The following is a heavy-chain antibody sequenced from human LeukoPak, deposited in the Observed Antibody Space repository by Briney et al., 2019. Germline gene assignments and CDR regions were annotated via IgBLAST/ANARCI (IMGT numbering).Heavy chain of an antibody. CDR3: ARDMGGSGSYSY. V-gene: IGHV1-3*01. CDR1: GYTFSSYS. CDR2: IDAGLGDT. Sequence: GASVKVSCKASGYTFSSYSIHWVRQAPGKRLEWMGLIDAGLGDTKYSQNFQDRVTITRDTSASTAYMELSSLRSEDTAVYYCARDMGGSGSYSYWGQGTLITVSS. J-gene: IGHJ4*02. D-gene: IGHD3-10*01.